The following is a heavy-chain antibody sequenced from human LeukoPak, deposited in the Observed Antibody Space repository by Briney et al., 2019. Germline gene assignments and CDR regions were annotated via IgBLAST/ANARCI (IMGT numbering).Heavy chain of an antibody. V-gene: IGHV3-23*01. Sequence: PGGSLRLSCAASGFTFRRYAMSWVRQGPGKGLEWVSAISGSGGDTFYADSVKGRFTISRDNSKNTLYLQMNSLRAEDTAVYYCAKVRLRFLTTPTDAFDIWGQGTMVTVS. CDR3: AKVRLRFLTTPTDAFDI. D-gene: IGHD3-3*01. CDR2: ISGSGGDT. CDR1: GFTFRRYA. J-gene: IGHJ3*02.